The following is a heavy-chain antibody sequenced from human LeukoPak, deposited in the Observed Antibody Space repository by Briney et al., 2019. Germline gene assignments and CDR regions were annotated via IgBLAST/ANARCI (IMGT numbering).Heavy chain of an antibody. CDR3: ARARRVTHYYYYYMDV. V-gene: IGHV1-69*05. CDR1: GGTFSGYA. D-gene: IGHD5-18*01. J-gene: IGHJ6*03. CDR2: IIPIFGTA. Sequence: ASVKVACKASGGTFSGYAISWVRHAPGQGLEWMGGIIPIFGTANYAQKFQGRVTITTDESTSTAYMELSSLRSEDTAVYYCARARRVTHYYYYYMDVWGKGTTVSVSS.